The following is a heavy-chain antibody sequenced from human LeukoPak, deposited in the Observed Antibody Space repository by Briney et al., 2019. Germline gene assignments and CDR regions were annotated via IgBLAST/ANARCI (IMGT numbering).Heavy chain of an antibody. CDR2: IYSGGTT. V-gene: IGHV3-53*01. CDR1: GFTVSGNY. D-gene: IGHD4-23*01. CDR3: ARRAGGYSHPYDY. Sequence: QPGGSLRLSCAVSGFTVSGNYMSWVRQAPGKGLEWVSLIYSGGTTYYADSVKGRFTISRDNSKNTLYLQMNSLRAEDTAVYYCARRAGGYSHPYDYWGQGILVTVS. J-gene: IGHJ4*02.